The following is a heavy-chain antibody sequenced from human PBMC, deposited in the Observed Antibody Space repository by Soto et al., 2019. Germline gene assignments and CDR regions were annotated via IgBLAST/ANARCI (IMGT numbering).Heavy chain of an antibody. Sequence: QVQLVQSGAEVKKPGASVKVSCKASGYTFTSYAMHWVRQAPGQRLERMGWINAGNGNTKYSQKFQGRVNITRDTSASTAYMELSSLRSEDRAVYYCARDNDYGDYGWFDPWGQGTLVTVSS. J-gene: IGHJ5*02. CDR3: ARDNDYGDYGWFDP. CDR2: INAGNGNT. D-gene: IGHD4-17*01. CDR1: GYTFTSYA. V-gene: IGHV1-3*01.